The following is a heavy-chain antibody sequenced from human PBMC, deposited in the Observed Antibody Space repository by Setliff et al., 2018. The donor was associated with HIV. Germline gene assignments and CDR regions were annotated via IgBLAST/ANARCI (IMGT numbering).Heavy chain of an antibody. D-gene: IGHD2-15*01. CDR2: IHYGGFF. CDR3: VKDVSWAAS. Sequence: KPSETLSLTCTVSGGSFRSSRYYWGWIRQPPGKGLEWIGNIHYGGFFWYSPSLKSRFTISRDTSKNTLFLQMDSLRGDDTSVYYCVKDVSWAASWGQGTLVTVSS. V-gene: IGHV4-39*01. CDR1: GGSFRSSRYY. J-gene: IGHJ5*02.